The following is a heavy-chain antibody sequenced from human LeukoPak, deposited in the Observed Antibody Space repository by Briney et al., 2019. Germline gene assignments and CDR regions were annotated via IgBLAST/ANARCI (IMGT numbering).Heavy chain of an antibody. CDR3: ARRSGSYDISGSPYYFDY. J-gene: IGHJ4*02. Sequence: RASVTVSCKASGYTFTSYDINWVRQAPGQGLEWMGWINPNSGVTNYAQKFQGRVTMTRDTSISTAYMELSSLRSDDTAVYYCARRSGSYDISGSPYYFDYWGQGTLVTVSS. V-gene: IGHV1-2*02. CDR1: GYTFTSYD. CDR2: INPNSGVT. D-gene: IGHD3-22*01.